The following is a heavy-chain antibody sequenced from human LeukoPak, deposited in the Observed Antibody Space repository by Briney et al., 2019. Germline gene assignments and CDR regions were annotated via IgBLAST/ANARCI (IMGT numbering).Heavy chain of an antibody. V-gene: IGHV4-39*01. J-gene: IGHJ4*02. Sequence: LETLSLTCTVSGGSISSSSYYWGWIRQPPGKGLEWIGSIYYSGSTYYNPSLKSRVTISVDTSKNQFSLKLSSVTAADTAVYYCARGQFWRGSEIRVWGQGTLVTVSS. CDR3: ARGQFWRGSEIRV. D-gene: IGHD1-26*01. CDR2: IYYSGST. CDR1: GGSISSSSYY.